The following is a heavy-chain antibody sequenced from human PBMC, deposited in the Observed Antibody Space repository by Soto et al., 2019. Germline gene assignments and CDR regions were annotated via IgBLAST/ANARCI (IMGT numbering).Heavy chain of an antibody. J-gene: IGHJ4*02. Sequence: QVQLVQSGAEVKRPGSSVKVSCKASGDTFNFYSITWVRQAPGVGLEWVGRVNPILSMSNYAQRFQGRVTMTADKSTSTAYMELRSLTSEDTAIYYCASSYGSGYRAFDYWGPGALVTVSS. V-gene: IGHV1-69*02. D-gene: IGHD3-10*01. CDR3: ASSYGSGYRAFDY. CDR1: GDTFNFYS. CDR2: VNPILSMS.